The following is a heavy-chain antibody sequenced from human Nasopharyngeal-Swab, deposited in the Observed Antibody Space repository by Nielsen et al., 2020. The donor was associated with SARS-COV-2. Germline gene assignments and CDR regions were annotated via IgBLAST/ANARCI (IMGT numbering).Heavy chain of an antibody. CDR2: IYSDGSST. D-gene: IGHD6-19*01. CDR1: GFTFSSYA. CDR3: AKVGGSGWYSDY. Sequence: GESLKISCAASGFTFSSYAMSWVRQAPGKGLEWVSVIYSDGSSTYYADSVKGRFTISRDNSKNTLYLQMNSLRAEDTAVYYCAKVGGSGWYSDYWGQGTLVTVSS. J-gene: IGHJ4*02. V-gene: IGHV3-23*03.